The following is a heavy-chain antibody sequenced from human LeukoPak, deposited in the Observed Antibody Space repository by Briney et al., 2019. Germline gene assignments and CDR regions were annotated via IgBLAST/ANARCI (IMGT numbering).Heavy chain of an antibody. CDR1: GYSVTSYD. V-gene: IGHV1-8*01. J-gene: IGHJ3*02. Sequence: ASVKVSCKACGYSVTSYDINWVRQATGQGLEWMGWMNPNSGNTGYAQKFQGRVTMTRNTSISTAYMELSSLRSEDTAVYYRASNPVPDQYAFDIWGQGTMVTVSS. CDR3: ASNPVPDQYAFDI. CDR2: MNPNSGNT. D-gene: IGHD2-2*01.